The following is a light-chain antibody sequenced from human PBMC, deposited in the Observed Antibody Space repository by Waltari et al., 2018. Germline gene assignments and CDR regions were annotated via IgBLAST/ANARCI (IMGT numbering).Light chain of an antibody. Sequence: EIVLTQSPGTLSLSPGERATLSCRASQSVSRALAWYQQKPGQAPRLLIYGASTRATGVPDRFSGSGSGTDFSLTISILDPEYFAVYYCQHYVKLPVTYGQGTKVEI. CDR1: QSVSRA. V-gene: IGKV3-20*01. J-gene: IGKJ1*01. CDR3: QHYVKLPVT. CDR2: GAS.